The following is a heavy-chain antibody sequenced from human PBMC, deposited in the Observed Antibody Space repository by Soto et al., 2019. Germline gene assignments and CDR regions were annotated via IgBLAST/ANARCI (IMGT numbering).Heavy chain of an antibody. Sequence: SETLSLTCAVYGGSFSGYYWSWIRQPPGKGLEWIGEINHSGSTNYNPSLKSRVTISVDTSKNQFSLKLSSVTAADTAVYYCARGKSSAAMVNFDYWGQGTLVTVSS. V-gene: IGHV4-34*01. CDR1: GGSFSGYY. CDR3: ARGKSSAAMVNFDY. J-gene: IGHJ4*02. CDR2: INHSGST. D-gene: IGHD2-2*01.